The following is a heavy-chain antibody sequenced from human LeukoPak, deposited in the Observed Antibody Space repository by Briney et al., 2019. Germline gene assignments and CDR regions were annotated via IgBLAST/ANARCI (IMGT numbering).Heavy chain of an antibody. CDR2: IIPIFGTA. J-gene: IGHJ6*03. D-gene: IGHD3-10*01. Sequence: SVKVSCKASGGTFSSYAISWVRQAPGQGLEWMGGIIPIFGTANYAQKFQGRVTITADESTSTAYMELSSLRSEDTAVYYCASSMVRGVISYMDVWGKGTTVTISS. V-gene: IGHV1-69*13. CDR1: GGTFSSYA. CDR3: ASSMVRGVISYMDV.